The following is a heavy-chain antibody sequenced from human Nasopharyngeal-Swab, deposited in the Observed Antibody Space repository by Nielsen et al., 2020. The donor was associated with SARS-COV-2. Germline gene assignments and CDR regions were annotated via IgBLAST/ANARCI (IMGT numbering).Heavy chain of an antibody. CDR1: GYSFTSYW. V-gene: IGHV5-51*01. J-gene: IGHJ4*02. CDR2: IYPGDSDT. Sequence: GESPKISCKGSGYSFTSYWIGWVRQMPGKGLEWMGIIYPGDSDTRYSPSFQGQVTISVDKSISTAYLLWSSLKASDTAMYYCARTDSTLAYCGGDCSLDYWGQGTLVTVSS. CDR3: ARTDSTLAYCGGDCSLDY. D-gene: IGHD2-21*02.